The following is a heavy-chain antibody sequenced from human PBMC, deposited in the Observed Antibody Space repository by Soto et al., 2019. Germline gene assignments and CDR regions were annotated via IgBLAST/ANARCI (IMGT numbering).Heavy chain of an antibody. CDR1: GFTFSSYA. J-gene: IGHJ4*02. Sequence: LRLSCAASGFTFSSYAMSWVRQAPGKGLEWVSAISGSGGSTYYADSVKGRFTISRDNSKNTLYLQMNSLRAEGKAVYYCAKDLIDDYVWGTLGFDYWGQGTLVTVSS. D-gene: IGHD3-16*01. V-gene: IGHV3-23*01. CDR3: AKDLIDDYVWGTLGFDY. CDR2: ISGSGGST.